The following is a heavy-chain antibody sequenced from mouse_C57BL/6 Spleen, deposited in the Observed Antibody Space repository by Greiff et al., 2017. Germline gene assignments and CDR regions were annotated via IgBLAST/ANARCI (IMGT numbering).Heavy chain of an antibody. J-gene: IGHJ4*01. V-gene: IGHV1-55*01. Sequence: VQLQQPGAELVKPGASLKMSCKASGYTFTSYWITWVKQRPGQGLEWIGALYPGSGSTNYNEKLKSKATLTVDTSSSTAYMQLSSLTSEDSAVYYCARHWDGKAMDDWGQGTSVTVSS. CDR2: LYPGSGST. CDR3: ARHWDGKAMDD. D-gene: IGHD4-1*01. CDR1: GYTFTSYW.